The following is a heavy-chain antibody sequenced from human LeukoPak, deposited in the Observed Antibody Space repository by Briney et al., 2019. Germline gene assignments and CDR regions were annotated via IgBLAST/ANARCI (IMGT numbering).Heavy chain of an antibody. CDR2: IYYSGST. Sequence: SETLSLTCTVSGGSISSYYWGWIRQPPGKGLEWIGSIYYSGSTYYNPSLKSRVTISVDTSKNQFSLKLSSVTAADTAVYYCARDRIATDRGNFDLWGRGTLVTVSS. J-gene: IGHJ2*01. CDR3: ARDRIATDRGNFDL. CDR1: GGSISSYY. D-gene: IGHD6-13*01. V-gene: IGHV4-39*07.